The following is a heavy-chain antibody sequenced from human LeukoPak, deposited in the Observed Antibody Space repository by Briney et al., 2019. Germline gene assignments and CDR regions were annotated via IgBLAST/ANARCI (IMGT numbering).Heavy chain of an antibody. CDR3: ARGPVTRFEI. V-gene: IGHV3-53*01. J-gene: IGHJ3*02. D-gene: IGHD4-17*01. CDR2: IYSGGTT. Sequence: GGSLRLSCAASGFTVSSNYMSWVRQAPGKGLEWVSVIYSGGTTYYADSVKGRFTISRDDSNSTLYLQMNSLRAEDTAVYYCARGPVTRFEIWGQGTMVTVPS. CDR1: GFTVSSNY.